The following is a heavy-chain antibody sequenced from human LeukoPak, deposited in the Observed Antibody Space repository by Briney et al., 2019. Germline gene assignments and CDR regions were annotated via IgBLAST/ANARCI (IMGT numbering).Heavy chain of an antibody. CDR3: ARDGGAAAGTSYFQH. D-gene: IGHD6-13*01. J-gene: IGHJ1*01. CDR2: ISYDGSNK. V-gene: IGHV3-30*19. Sequence: PGGSLRLSCAASGFTFSSYGMHWVRQAPGKGLEWVAVISYDGSNKYYADSVKGRFTISRDNSKNTLYLQMNSLRAEDTAVYYCARDGGAAAGTSYFQHWGQGTLVTVSS. CDR1: GFTFSSYG.